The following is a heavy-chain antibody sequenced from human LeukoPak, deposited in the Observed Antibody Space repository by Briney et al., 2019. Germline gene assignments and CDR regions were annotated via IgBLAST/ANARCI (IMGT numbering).Heavy chain of an antibody. D-gene: IGHD3-16*01. CDR3: AKEDRRGRHFDY. CDR2: ISWNSGSI. V-gene: IGHV3-9*01. J-gene: IGHJ4*02. CDR1: GFTFDDYA. Sequence: PGRSLRLSCAASGFTFDDYAMHWARQAPGKGLEWVSGISWNSGSIGYADSVKGRFTISRDNAKNSLYLQMNSLRAEDTALYYCAKEDRRGRHFDYWGQGTLVTVSS.